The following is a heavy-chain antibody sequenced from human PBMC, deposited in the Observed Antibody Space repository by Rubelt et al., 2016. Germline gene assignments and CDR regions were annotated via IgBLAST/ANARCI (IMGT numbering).Heavy chain of an antibody. Sequence: GFSVSSYYINWVRQAPGKGLEWVSGIYSGGITYYADSVKGKFSISRDNSKNTLYLQMNSLRAEDTAVYYCAGGSGWLIDYWGQGTLVTVSS. V-gene: IGHV3-66*01. CDR3: AGGSGWLIDY. CDR2: IYSGGIT. D-gene: IGHD6-19*01. CDR1: GFSVSSYY. J-gene: IGHJ4*02.